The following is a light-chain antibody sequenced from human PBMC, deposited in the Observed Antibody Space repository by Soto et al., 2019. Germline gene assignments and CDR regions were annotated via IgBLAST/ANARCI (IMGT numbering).Light chain of an antibody. J-gene: IGKJ1*01. V-gene: IGKV1-5*03. CDR3: QQYGSYSPWT. CDR2: KAS. Sequence: DIQMTQSPSTLSASVGDRVTITCRASQSISSWLAWYQQKPGKAPKLLIYKASSLESGVPSRFSDSGSGTEFTLTISSLQPDDFASYYCQQYGSYSPWTFGQGTKVEIK. CDR1: QSISSW.